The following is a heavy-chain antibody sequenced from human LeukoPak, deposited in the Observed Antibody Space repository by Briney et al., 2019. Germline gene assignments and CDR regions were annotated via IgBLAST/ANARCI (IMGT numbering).Heavy chain of an antibody. CDR3: APFGGYDFLVQMDS. Sequence: GGSLRLSCAASGFTLEDYAMHWVRQRPGKGPEWVSGINWNGLSTGYAYSVKGRFTISRDNAKNTLYLQMHSLRAVDTALYYCAPFGGYDFLVQMDSWGQGTLVIVSS. CDR2: INWNGLST. CDR1: GFTLEDYA. J-gene: IGHJ4*02. D-gene: IGHD5-12*01. V-gene: IGHV3-9*01.